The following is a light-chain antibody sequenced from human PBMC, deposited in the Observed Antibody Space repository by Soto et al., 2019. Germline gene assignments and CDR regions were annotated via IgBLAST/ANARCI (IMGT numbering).Light chain of an antibody. CDR2: RAS. CDR3: QQYGSSGT. J-gene: IGKJ1*01. V-gene: IGKV3-15*01. CDR1: ESVSDD. Sequence: IVLTQSPANLSVSPGERATLSCRASESVSDDLAWYQQKPGRAPRLLIYRASTRAAGVSARFSGSGSGTDFTLTISSLEPEDFAVYYCQQYGSSGTFGQGTKV.